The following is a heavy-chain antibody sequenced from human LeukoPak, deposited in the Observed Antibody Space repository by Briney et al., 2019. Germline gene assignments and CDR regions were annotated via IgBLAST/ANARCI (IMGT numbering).Heavy chain of an antibody. CDR1: GGSISSYY. CDR2: IYYSGST. Sequence: PSENLSLPCTVSGGSISSYYWSLIRQPPGEGLEWIGYIYYSGSTNYNPSLKSRVTISVDTSKNQFSLKLSSVTAADTAVYYCARDSKGSSALDYWGQGTLVTVSS. CDR3: ARDSKGSSALDY. V-gene: IGHV4-59*01. J-gene: IGHJ4*02. D-gene: IGHD6-6*01.